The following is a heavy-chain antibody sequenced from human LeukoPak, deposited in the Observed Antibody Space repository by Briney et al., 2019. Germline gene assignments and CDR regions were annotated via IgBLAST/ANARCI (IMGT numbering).Heavy chain of an antibody. Sequence: SETLSLTCTVSGYSITNGYYWGWIRQPPGKGLEWIGCIYHDGRIDYNPSLKSRVTISRDTSNDQFSLKLSSVTAPDTAMYYCARDTSPGITGTYWGQGTLVTVSS. CDR3: ARDTSPGITGTY. CDR2: IYHDGRI. J-gene: IGHJ4*02. CDR1: GYSITNGYY. D-gene: IGHD1-20*01. V-gene: IGHV4-38-2*02.